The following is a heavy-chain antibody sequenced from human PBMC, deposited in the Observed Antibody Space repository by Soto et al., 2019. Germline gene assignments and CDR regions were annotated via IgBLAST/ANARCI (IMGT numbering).Heavy chain of an antibody. J-gene: IGHJ6*02. CDR3: ARVDIVVVPAALYGMDV. Sequence: GASVKVSCKASGYTFTGYYMHWVRQAPGQGLEWMGWINPNSGGTNYAQKFQGRVTMTRDTSISTAYMELSRLRSDDTAVYYCARVDIVVVPAALYGMDVWGQGTTVTVSS. D-gene: IGHD2-2*03. CDR1: GYTFTGYY. V-gene: IGHV1-2*02. CDR2: INPNSGGT.